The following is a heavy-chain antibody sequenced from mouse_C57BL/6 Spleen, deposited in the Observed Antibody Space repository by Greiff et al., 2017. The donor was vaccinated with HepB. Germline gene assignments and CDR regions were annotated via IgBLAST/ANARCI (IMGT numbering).Heavy chain of an antibody. D-gene: IGHD1-1*01. J-gene: IGHJ4*01. CDR1: GYAFSSSW. V-gene: IGHV1-82*01. Sequence: QVQLQQSGPELVKPGASVKISCKASGYAFSSSWMNWVKQRPGKGLEWIGRIYPGDGDTNYNGKFKGKATLTADKSSSTAYMQLSSLTSEDSAVYFCARGTTEYAMDYWGQGTSVTVSS. CDR3: ARGTTEYAMDY. CDR2: IYPGDGDT.